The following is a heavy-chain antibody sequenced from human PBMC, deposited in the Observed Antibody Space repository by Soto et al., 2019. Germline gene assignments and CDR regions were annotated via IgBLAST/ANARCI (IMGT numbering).Heavy chain of an antibody. CDR3: ARAPYYYDSSGLYYYGMDV. J-gene: IGHJ6*02. Sequence: SETLSLTCTVSGGSISSYYWSWIRQPPGKALEWIGYIYYSGSTNYNPSLKSRVTISVDTSKNQFSLKLSSVTAADTAVYYCARAPYYYDSSGLYYYGMDVWGQGTTVTVSS. V-gene: IGHV4-59*01. CDR2: IYYSGST. CDR1: GGSISSYY. D-gene: IGHD3-22*01.